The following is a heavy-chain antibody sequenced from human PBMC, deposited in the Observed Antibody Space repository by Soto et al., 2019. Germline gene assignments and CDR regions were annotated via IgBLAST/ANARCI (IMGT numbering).Heavy chain of an antibody. V-gene: IGHV1-2*02. CDR2: INPNSGGT. D-gene: IGHD5-18*01. CDR3: ATPMDTAMVDYYYYGMDV. Sequence: ASVKVSCTASGYTFTGYYMHWVRHAPGQGLEWMGWINPNSGGTNYAQKFQGRVTMTRDTSISTAYMELSMLRSDDTAVYYCATPMDTAMVDYYYYGMDVWGQGTAVTVSS. J-gene: IGHJ6*02. CDR1: GYTFTGYY.